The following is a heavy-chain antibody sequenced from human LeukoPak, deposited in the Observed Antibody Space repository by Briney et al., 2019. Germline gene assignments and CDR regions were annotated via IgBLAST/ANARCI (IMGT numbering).Heavy chain of an antibody. CDR2: INPNSGGT. J-gene: IGHJ6*03. CDR1: GYTFTGYY. Sequence: AAVKVSCKASGYTFTGYYMHWVRQAPGQGPEWMGWINPNSGGTNYAQKFQGRVTMTRHTSISTAYLELSRLRSDHTVVYYCERDNRDRYYDFWSGVTGPNHYYYYMDVWRKATTLTVPS. D-gene: IGHD3-3*01. CDR3: ERDNRDRYYDFWSGVTGPNHYYYYMDV. V-gene: IGHV1-2*02.